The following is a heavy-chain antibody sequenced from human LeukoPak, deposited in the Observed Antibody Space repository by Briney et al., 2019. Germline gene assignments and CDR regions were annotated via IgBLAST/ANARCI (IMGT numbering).Heavy chain of an antibody. CDR3: ARAVVYGVEMATIRWYYYYYYMDV. D-gene: IGHD5-24*01. Sequence: PSETLSLTCAVYGGSFSGYYWSWIRQPPGKGLEWIGEINHSGSTNYNPSLKSRVTISVDTSKNQFSPKLSSVTAADTAVYYCARAVVYGVEMATIRWYYYYYYMDVWGKGTTVTVSS. J-gene: IGHJ6*03. CDR2: INHSGST. CDR1: GGSFSGYY. V-gene: IGHV4-34*01.